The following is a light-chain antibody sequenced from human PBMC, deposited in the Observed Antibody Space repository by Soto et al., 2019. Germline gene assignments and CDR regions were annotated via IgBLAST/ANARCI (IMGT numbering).Light chain of an antibody. J-gene: IGKJ2*02. CDR3: QQYSTLPRT. CDR1: QSVTNSF. V-gene: IGKV3-20*01. CDR2: GVS. Sequence: ENVLTQSPGTLSLSPGERATLSCRASQSVTNSFFAWYQQKPGQGPRLLIYGVSSRATGIADRFSGSGSGTDFTLTISRLEPEDFVVYYCQQYSTLPRTFGQGTKLEVK.